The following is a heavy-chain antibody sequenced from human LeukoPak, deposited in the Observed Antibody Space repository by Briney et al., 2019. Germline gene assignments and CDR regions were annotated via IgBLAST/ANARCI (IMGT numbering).Heavy chain of an antibody. Sequence: GASVKVSCKVSGYTLTELSMHWVRQAPGKGLEWMGGFDPEDGETIYAQKFQGRVTMTEDTSTDTAYMELSSLRSDDTAVYYCARDFRHAVDGSYYVYWGQGTLVTVSS. D-gene: IGHD1-26*01. V-gene: IGHV1-24*01. CDR3: ARDFRHAVDGSYYVY. CDR2: FDPEDGET. J-gene: IGHJ4*02. CDR1: GYTLTELS.